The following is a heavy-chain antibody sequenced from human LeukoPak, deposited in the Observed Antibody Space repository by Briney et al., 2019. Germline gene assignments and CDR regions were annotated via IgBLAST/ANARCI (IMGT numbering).Heavy chain of an antibody. CDR1: GFTFSSYG. Sequence: GGTLRLSCAASGFTFSSYGMSWVRQAPGKGLEWVSAISGSGGSTYYADSVKGRFTISRDNSKNTLYLQMNSLRAEDTAVYYCAKEYYDSSGYQNRFDYWGQGTLVTVSS. V-gene: IGHV3-23*01. CDR3: AKEYYDSSGYQNRFDY. D-gene: IGHD3-22*01. CDR2: ISGSGGST. J-gene: IGHJ4*02.